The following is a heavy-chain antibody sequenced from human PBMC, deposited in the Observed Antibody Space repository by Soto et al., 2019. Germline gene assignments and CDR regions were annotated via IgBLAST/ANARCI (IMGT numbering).Heavy chain of an antibody. Sequence: SETLSLTCAVCGGSISSGGYSWSWIRQPPGKGLEWIGYIYHSGSTYCNPSLKSRVTISVDRSKNQFSLKLSSVTAADTAVYYCAREADPYYFDYWGQGTLVTVSS. D-gene: IGHD6-13*01. J-gene: IGHJ4*02. CDR3: AREADPYYFDY. CDR2: IYHSGST. V-gene: IGHV4-30-2*01. CDR1: GGSISSGGYS.